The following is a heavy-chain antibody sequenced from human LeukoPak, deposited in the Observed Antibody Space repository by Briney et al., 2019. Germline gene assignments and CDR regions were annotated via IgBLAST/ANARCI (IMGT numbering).Heavy chain of an antibody. CDR2: ISYDGSNK. V-gene: IGHV3-30*18. CDR1: GLTFSSYG. Sequence: PGGSLRLSCAASGLTFSSYGMHWVRQAPGKGLEWVAVISYDGSNKYYADSVKGRFTISRDNSKNTLYLQMNSLRAEDTAVYYCANLLASYGDYDFDYWGQGTLVTVSS. CDR3: ANLLASYGDYDFDY. J-gene: IGHJ4*02. D-gene: IGHD4-17*01.